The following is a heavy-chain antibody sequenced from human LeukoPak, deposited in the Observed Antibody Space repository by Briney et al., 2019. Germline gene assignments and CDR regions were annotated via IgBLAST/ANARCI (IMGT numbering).Heavy chain of an antibody. CDR3: AKDFIPDTWIQIWNTILDY. Sequence: GGSLRLSSAASGFTFSSYAMSWVRQAPGKGLEWVSAISGSGGSTYYADSVKGRFTISRDNSKNTLYLQMNSLRAEDTAVYYCAKDFIPDTWIQIWNTILDYWGQGTLVTVSS. J-gene: IGHJ4*02. CDR1: GFTFSSYA. V-gene: IGHV3-23*01. D-gene: IGHD5-18*01. CDR2: ISGSGGST.